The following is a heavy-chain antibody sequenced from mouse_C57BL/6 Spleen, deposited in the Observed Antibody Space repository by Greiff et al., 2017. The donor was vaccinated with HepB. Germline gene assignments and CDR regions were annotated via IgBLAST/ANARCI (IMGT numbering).Heavy chain of an antibody. CDR1: GFSLTSYG. D-gene: IGHD2-4*01. J-gene: IGHJ3*01. Sequence: QVQLQQSGPGLVQPSQSLSITCTVSGFSLTSYGVHWVRQPPGKGLEWLGVIWSGGSTDYNAAFISRLSISKDNSKSQVFFKMNSLQADDTAIYYCAKYYDALAYWGQGTLVTVSA. CDR2: IWSGGST. CDR3: AKYYDALAY. V-gene: IGHV2-4*01.